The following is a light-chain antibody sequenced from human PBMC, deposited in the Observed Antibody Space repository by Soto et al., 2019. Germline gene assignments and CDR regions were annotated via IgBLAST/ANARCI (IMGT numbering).Light chain of an antibody. CDR3: SSFTTSSTVV. CDR2: EVS. J-gene: IGLJ2*01. V-gene: IGLV2-14*01. Sequence: QSVLTQPASVSGSPGQSITISCTGTSSDVGGYNYVSWYQQHPGKAPKLMIYEVSNRPSGVSNRFSGPKSGNTASLTISGLQPEDEADYYCSSFTTSSTVVFGGGTKLTVL. CDR1: SSDVGGYNY.